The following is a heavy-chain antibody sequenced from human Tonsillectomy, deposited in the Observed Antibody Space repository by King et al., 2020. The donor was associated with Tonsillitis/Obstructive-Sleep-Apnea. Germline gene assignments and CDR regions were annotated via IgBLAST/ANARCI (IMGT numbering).Heavy chain of an antibody. Sequence: VQLVESGGGLVQPGGSLRLSCAASGFTFISSWNPWVRNAPGRGRVWFSRLISDGGSTTYPDSVKGRSTISRDNAKNTLYLQMNSLGAEDTAVYYCARDLWGAFDIWGQGTMVTASS. D-gene: IGHD7-27*01. CDR2: LISDGGST. CDR1: GFTFISSW. J-gene: IGHJ3*02. CDR3: ARDLWGAFDI. V-gene: IGHV3-74*01.